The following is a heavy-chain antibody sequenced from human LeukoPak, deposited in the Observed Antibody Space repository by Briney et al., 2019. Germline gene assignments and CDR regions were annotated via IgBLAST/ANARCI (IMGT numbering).Heavy chain of an antibody. Sequence: GSLRLSCAASGFTVSSNYMSWVRQAPGKGLEWIGEINHSGSTNYNPSLKSRVTISVDTSKNQFSLKLSSVTAADTAVYYCATRPGSIAARHYWYFDLWGRGTLVTVSS. D-gene: IGHD6-6*01. CDR1: GFTVSSNY. V-gene: IGHV4-34*08. CDR3: ATRPGSIAARHYWYFDL. CDR2: INHSGST. J-gene: IGHJ2*01.